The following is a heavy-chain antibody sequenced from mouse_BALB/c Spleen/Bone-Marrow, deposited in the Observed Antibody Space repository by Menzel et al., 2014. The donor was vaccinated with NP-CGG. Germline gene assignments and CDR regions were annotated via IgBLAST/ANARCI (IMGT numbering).Heavy chain of an antibody. D-gene: IGHD3-2*01. CDR3: ARRDSSGYLFDY. V-gene: IGHV1S81*02. CDR2: INPSDGRT. J-gene: IGHJ2*01. Sequence: VQLQQSGAELVRPGASVKQSCKASGYTFTTYWMHWVKQRPGQGLEWIGEINPSDGRTNYSEKFKSKATLTVDKSSNTAYMQLSSLTSEDSAVYYRARRDSSGYLFDYWGQGTTLTVSS. CDR1: GYTFTTYW.